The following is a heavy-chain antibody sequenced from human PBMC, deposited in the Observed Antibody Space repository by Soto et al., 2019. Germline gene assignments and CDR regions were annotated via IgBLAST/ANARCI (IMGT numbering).Heavy chain of an antibody. D-gene: IGHD3-10*01. J-gene: IGHJ5*02. Sequence: SETLSLTCAVYGGSFSDYYWSWIRQPPGKGLEWIGEINHSGSTNYNPSLKSRVTISVDTSKNQFSLKLSSVTAADTAVYYCAREGRYYASGRFWWFDPWGQGTLVTVSS. CDR1: GGSFSDYY. CDR3: AREGRYYASGRFWWFDP. V-gene: IGHV4-34*01. CDR2: INHSGST.